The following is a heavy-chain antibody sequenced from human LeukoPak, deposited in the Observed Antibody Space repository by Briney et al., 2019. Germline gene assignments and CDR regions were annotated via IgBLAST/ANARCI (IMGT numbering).Heavy chain of an antibody. CDR1: GGSISSYY. CDR3: ARGHEDSYGYEVDYYYYMDV. Sequence: SETLSLTCTVPGGSISSYYWSWIRQPPGKGLEWIGYIYYSGSTNYNPSLKNRVTISVDTSKNQFSLRLSSVTAADTAVYYCARGHEDSYGYEVDYYYYMDVWGKGTTVTISS. J-gene: IGHJ6*03. V-gene: IGHV4-59*01. D-gene: IGHD5-18*01. CDR2: IYYSGST.